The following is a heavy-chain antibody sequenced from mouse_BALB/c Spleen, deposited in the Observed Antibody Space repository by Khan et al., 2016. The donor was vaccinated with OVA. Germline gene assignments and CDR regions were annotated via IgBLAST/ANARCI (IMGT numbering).Heavy chain of an antibody. V-gene: IGHV5-6-4*01. J-gene: IGHJ1*01. Sequence: EVELVESGGGLVRPGGSLKLSCAASGFSFTTYTMSWVRQTPEKRLEWVATINSGSTYTYYPDSVKGRFTISRDNATNTLYLQMSSLKSEDTASEYCTSDGNYAHWYFDVWGAGTTVTVSS. D-gene: IGHD2-1*01. CDR3: TSDGNYAHWYFDV. CDR2: INSGSTYT. CDR1: GFSFTTYT.